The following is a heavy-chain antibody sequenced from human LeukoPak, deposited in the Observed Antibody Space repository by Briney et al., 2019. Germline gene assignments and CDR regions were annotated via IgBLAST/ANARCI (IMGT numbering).Heavy chain of an antibody. Sequence: SETLTLTCAAYGGTFSGYYWSWIRQPPGKGLEWIGEINHSGSTNYNPSLKRRVTISVDTSKNQLSLKLSSVTAADAAVYYCARGRDSSGGLGYWGQGTLVTVSS. J-gene: IGHJ4*02. CDR3: ARGRDSSGGLGY. CDR2: INHSGST. D-gene: IGHD3-22*01. CDR1: GGTFSGYY. V-gene: IGHV4-34*01.